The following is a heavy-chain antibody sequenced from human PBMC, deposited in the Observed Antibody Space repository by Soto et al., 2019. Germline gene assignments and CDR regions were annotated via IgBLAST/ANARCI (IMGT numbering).Heavy chain of an antibody. CDR2: ISWNSGGI. V-gene: IGHV3-9*01. D-gene: IGHD2-15*01. Sequence: KGLEWVSGISWNSGGIGYADSVKGRFTISRDNAKNSLYRQMNSMSAEDKALYYCAFFFQAEDGIRDTVPVSAFLLNRSSDL. CDR3: AFFFQAEDGIRDTVPVSAFLLNRSSDL. J-gene: IGHJ2*01.